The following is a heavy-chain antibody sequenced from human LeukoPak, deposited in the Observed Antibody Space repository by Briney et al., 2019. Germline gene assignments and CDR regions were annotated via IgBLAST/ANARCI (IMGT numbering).Heavy chain of an antibody. Sequence: PGGSLRLSCAASGFTFSSYAMSWVRQAPGKGLEWVSAISGSGGSTYYADSVKGRFTISRDNSKNTLYLQMNSLRAEDTAVYYCAKNHYDSSGYEYYFDYLGQGTLVTVSS. CDR3: AKNHYDSSGYEYYFDY. CDR1: GFTFSSYA. CDR2: ISGSGGST. J-gene: IGHJ4*02. D-gene: IGHD3-22*01. V-gene: IGHV3-23*01.